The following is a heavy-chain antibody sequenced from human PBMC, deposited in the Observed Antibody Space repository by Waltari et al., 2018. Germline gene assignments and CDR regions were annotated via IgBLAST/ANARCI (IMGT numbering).Heavy chain of an antibody. CDR2: IYYSGST. J-gene: IGHJ4*02. V-gene: IGHV4-38-2*01. D-gene: IGHD6-6*01. CDR3: ATEYSSSSSYFDY. Sequence: QLQLQESGPGLVKPSETLSLTCAVSGYSISSGYYWGWIRQPPGKGLEWIGSIYYSGSTYYNPSLKSRVTISVDTSKNQFSLKLSSVTAADTAVYYCATEYSSSSSYFDYWGQGTLVTVSS. CDR1: GYSISSGYY.